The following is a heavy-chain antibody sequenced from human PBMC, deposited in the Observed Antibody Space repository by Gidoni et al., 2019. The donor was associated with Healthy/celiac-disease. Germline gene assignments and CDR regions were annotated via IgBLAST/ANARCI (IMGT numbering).Heavy chain of an antibody. CDR3: ARGGYSSLSECNSILDY. Sequence: QVQLQQWGAGLLKPSETLSLTCDVDGGSFMGYYWSWIRQPPGKGLEWIGEINHSGSTNYNPSLKRRVTISVDTSKNQFSLKLSSVTAADTAVYYCARGGYSSLSECNSILDYWGQGTLVTVSS. D-gene: IGHD6-6*01. V-gene: IGHV4-34*01. CDR1: GGSFMGYY. J-gene: IGHJ4*02. CDR2: INHSGST.